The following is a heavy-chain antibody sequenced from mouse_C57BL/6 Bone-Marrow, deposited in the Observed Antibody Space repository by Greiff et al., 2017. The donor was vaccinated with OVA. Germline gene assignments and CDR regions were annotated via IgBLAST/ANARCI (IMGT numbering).Heavy chain of an antibody. Sequence: VQLQQPGAELVKPGASVKLSCKASGYTFTSYWMPWVKQRPGQGLEWIGAIDPSDSYTNYNEKFKGQATLTVDTSSSTDYLQLSSLTSEDAAVYDYASVWALRVDYWGQGTSVTVSA. CDR1: GYTFTSYW. D-gene: IGHD1-2*01. CDR3: ASVWALRVDY. CDR2: IDPSDSYT. J-gene: IGHJ4*01. V-gene: IGHV1-50*01.